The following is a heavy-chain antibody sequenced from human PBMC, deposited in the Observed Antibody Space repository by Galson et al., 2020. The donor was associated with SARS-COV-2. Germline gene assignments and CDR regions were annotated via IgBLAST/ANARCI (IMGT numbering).Heavy chain of an antibody. CDR2: IWYDGSNK. CDR1: GFTFSSYG. Sequence: GGSLRLSCAASGFTFSSYGMHWVRQAPGKGLEWVAVIWYDGSNKYYADSVKGRFTISRDTSKNTLYLQMNSLRAEDTAVYYCARDFGVGADVGSGKGPWGQGTLVTVSS. V-gene: IGHV3-33*01. D-gene: IGHD3-10*01. J-gene: IGHJ5*02. CDR3: ARDFGVGADVGSGKGP.